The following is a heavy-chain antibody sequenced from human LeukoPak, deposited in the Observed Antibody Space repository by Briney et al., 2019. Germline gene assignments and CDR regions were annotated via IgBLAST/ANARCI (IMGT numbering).Heavy chain of an antibody. D-gene: IGHD3-22*01. Sequence: GGSLRLSCVASGFDFGTYAMSWVRQAPGKGLEWVAVIWYDGTNKYYADSVKGRFTISRDSSKNTLYLQMNSLRAEDTAVYYCARAAYDSSGYLTLWGQGTLVTVSS. CDR1: GFDFGTYA. V-gene: IGHV3-33*08. CDR2: IWYDGTNK. CDR3: ARAAYDSSGYLTL. J-gene: IGHJ4*02.